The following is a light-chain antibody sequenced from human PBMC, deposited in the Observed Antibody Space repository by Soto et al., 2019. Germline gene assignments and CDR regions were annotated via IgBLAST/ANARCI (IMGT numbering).Light chain of an antibody. CDR2: DAS. Sequence: EIVLTQSPDTLSLSPGDRATLSCRASQSIRSERLAWYQQKPGQAPRLVILDASNRASGMPERFSGSGSGTDFTLTIARLEPEDFAVYYCQEYDGAPITFGLGTRLENK. CDR3: QEYDGAPIT. J-gene: IGKJ5*01. CDR1: QSIRSER. V-gene: IGKV3-20*01.